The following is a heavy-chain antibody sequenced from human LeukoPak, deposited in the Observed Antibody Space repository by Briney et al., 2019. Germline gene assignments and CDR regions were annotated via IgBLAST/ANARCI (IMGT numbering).Heavy chain of an antibody. CDR1: GGSFSGYY. Sequence: SETLSLTCAVYGGSFSGYYWSWIRQPPGKGLEWIGEINHSGSTNYNPSLKSRVTISVDTSKNQFSLQLNSVTPEDTAVYYCARDLGTMTTVTTRWFDPWGQGTLVTVSS. CDR2: INHSGST. D-gene: IGHD4-17*01. V-gene: IGHV4-34*01. CDR3: ARDLGTMTTVTTRWFDP. J-gene: IGHJ5*02.